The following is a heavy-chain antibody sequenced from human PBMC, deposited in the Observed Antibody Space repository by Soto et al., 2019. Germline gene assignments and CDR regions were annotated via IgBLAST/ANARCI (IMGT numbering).Heavy chain of an antibody. CDR3: ARVYCSGGSCYSIDY. CDR1: GYTFTSYY. Sequence: ASVKVSCKASGYTFTSYYMHWVRQAPGQGLEWMGIINPSGGSTSYAQKFQGRVTMTRDTSTSTVYMELSSLRSEDTAVYYCARVYCSGGSCYSIDYWGQGALVTVSS. CDR2: INPSGGST. D-gene: IGHD2-15*01. J-gene: IGHJ4*02. V-gene: IGHV1-46*03.